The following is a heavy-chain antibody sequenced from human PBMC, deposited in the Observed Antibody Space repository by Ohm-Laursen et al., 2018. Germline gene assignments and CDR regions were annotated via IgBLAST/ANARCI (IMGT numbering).Heavy chain of an antibody. D-gene: IGHD6-13*01. CDR3: TTNLSSSWFYYHYYYGMDV. J-gene: IGHJ6*02. CDR1: GFTFSSYA. CDR2: IKSKTDGGTT. Sequence: SLRLSCAASGFTFSSYAMSWVRQAPGKGLEWVGRIKSKTDGGTTDYAAPVKGRFTISRDDSKNTLYLQMNSLKTEDTAVYYCTTNLSSSWFYYHYYYGMDVWGQGTTVTVSS. V-gene: IGHV3-15*01.